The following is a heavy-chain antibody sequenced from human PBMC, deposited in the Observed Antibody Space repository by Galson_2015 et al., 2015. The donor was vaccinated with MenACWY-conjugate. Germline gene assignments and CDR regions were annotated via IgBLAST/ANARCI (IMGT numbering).Heavy chain of an antibody. CDR2: IYSGGST. CDR1: GFTVNSYY. V-gene: IGHV3-66*02. D-gene: IGHD3-22*01. Sequence: SLRLSCAASGFTVNSYYMSWLRQAPGKGLEWVSLIYSGGSTYYADSVKGRFTISRDNSKNTLYLQMNSLLAEDTAVYYCARHSSGYYYYFDYWGQGSLVTVSS. CDR3: ARHSSGYYYYFDY. J-gene: IGHJ4*02.